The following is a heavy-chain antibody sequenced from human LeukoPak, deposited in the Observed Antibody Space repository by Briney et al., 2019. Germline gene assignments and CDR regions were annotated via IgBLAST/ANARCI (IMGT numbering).Heavy chain of an antibody. D-gene: IGHD3-10*01. CDR3: ARAPWFGELLEGFDY. CDR2: IKQDGSEK. J-gene: IGHJ4*02. CDR1: GFTFSSYW. Sequence: GGSLRLSCAASGFTFSSYWMSWVRQAPGKGLEWVANIKQDGSEKYYVDSVKGRFTISRDNAKNSLYLHLKSLRAEDTAVYYCARAPWFGELLEGFDYWGQGTLVIVSS. V-gene: IGHV3-7*01.